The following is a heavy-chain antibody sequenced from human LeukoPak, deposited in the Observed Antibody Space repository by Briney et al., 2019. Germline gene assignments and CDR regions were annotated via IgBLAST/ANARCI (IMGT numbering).Heavy chain of an antibody. CDR1: GFTFSSYS. Sequence: GGSLRLSCAASGFTFSSYSMNWVRQAPGKGLEWVSYISSGRSSIYYVDSVKGRFTVSRDNAKDSLYLQMNSLRDEDTAVYYCARGSIVGASLFNYWGQGTLVTVSS. D-gene: IGHD1-26*01. J-gene: IGHJ4*02. CDR3: ARGSIVGASLFNY. V-gene: IGHV3-48*02. CDR2: ISSGRSSI.